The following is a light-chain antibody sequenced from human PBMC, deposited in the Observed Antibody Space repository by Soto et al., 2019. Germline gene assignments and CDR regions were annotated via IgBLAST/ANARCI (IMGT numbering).Light chain of an antibody. V-gene: IGLV1-44*01. CDR1: SSNIGSNT. CDR2: GNN. CDR3: AAWDDSLNAVV. Sequence: QSVLTQPPSASGTPGQRVTISCSGSSSNIGSNTVNWYQQFPGTAPELIIYGNNRRPSGVPDRFSGSKSGTSASLAISGLQSEDEAEYYCAAWDDSLNAVVFGGGTKLTVL. J-gene: IGLJ2*01.